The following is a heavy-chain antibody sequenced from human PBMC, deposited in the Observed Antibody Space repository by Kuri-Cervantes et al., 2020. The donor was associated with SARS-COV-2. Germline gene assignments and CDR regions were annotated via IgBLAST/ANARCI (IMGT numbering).Heavy chain of an antibody. D-gene: IGHD3-16*02. CDR3: ARDGPPEGPLTSPSYPYYGMDV. V-gene: IGHV4-59*01. CDR1: GGSFGGYH. Sequence: GSLRLSCAVYGGSFGGYHWSWIRQPPGKGLEWIGYIYYSGSTNYNPSLKSRVTISVDTSKNQFSLKLSSVTAADTAVYYCARDGPPEGPLTSPSYPYYGMDVWGQGTTVTVSS. CDR2: IYYSGST. J-gene: IGHJ6*02.